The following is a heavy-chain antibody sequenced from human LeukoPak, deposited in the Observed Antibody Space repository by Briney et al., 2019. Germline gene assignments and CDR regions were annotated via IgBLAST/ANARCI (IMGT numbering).Heavy chain of an antibody. Sequence: GGSLRLSCAASGFTFSSYWMSWVRQAPGKGLEWVANIKQDGSEKYYVDSVKGRFTISRDNAKNSLYLQMNSLRAEDTAVYYCARFPGYYDFWSGYSRYYFDYWGQGTLVTVSS. J-gene: IGHJ4*02. CDR1: GFTFSSYW. V-gene: IGHV3-7*01. CDR3: ARFPGYYDFWSGYSRYYFDY. D-gene: IGHD3-3*01. CDR2: IKQDGSEK.